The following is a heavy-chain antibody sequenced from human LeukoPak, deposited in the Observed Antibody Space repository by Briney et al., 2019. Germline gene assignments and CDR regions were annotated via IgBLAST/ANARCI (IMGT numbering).Heavy chain of an antibody. V-gene: IGHV4-39*01. Sequence: SETLSLTCTVSGGSISSSSYYWGWIRQPPGKGLEWIGSIYYSGSTYYNPSLKSRVTISVDTSKNQFSLKLSSVTAADTAVYYCARRGLCFDPWGQGTLVTVSS. CDR2: IYYSGST. CDR3: ARRGLCFDP. CDR1: GGSISSSSYY. J-gene: IGHJ5*02. D-gene: IGHD3/OR15-3a*01.